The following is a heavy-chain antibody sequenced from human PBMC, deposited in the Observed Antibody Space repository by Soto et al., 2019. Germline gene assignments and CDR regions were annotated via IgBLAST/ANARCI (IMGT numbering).Heavy chain of an antibody. Sequence: QGQLVQSGAEVRKPGASVKVSGKASGYSFTTYSVHWVRKAPGQGLWWMGWITGGSGNTRYSQSLQGRVTITSDSSAGTAYLELSSMRSEDTAVYYCARKLGTTPYYYLAMYVWGRGTSVTVSS. CDR1: GYSFTTYS. J-gene: IGHJ6*02. D-gene: IGHD7-27*01. CDR2: ITGGSGNT. CDR3: ARKLGTTPYYYLAMYV. V-gene: IGHV1-3*01.